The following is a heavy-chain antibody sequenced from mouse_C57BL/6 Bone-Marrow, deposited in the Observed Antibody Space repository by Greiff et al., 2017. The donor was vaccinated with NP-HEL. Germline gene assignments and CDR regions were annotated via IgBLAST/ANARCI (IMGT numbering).Heavy chain of an antibody. D-gene: IGHD1-1*01. J-gene: IGHJ4*01. Sequence: VQLQQSGAELARPGASVKLSCKASGYTFTSYGISWVKQRTGQGLEWIGEIYPRSGNTYYNEKFKGKATLTADKSSSTAYMELRSLTSEDSAVYFCARYTTVVGYAMDYWGQGTSVTVSS. CDR3: ARYTTVVGYAMDY. CDR1: GYTFTSYG. V-gene: IGHV1-81*01. CDR2: IYPRSGNT.